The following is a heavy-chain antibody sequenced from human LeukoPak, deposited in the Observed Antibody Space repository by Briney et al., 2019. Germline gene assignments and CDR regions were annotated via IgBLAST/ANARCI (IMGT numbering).Heavy chain of an antibody. CDR1: GFTVSINY. V-gene: IGHV3-66*01. Sequence: GGSLRLSCAASGFTVSINYMSWVRQAPGKGLEWVSVIYSGGSTYYADSVKGRFTISRDNSKNTLYLQMNSLRAEDTAVYYCARDLVDSYGGNYYYYGMDVWGQGTTVTVSS. J-gene: IGHJ6*02. CDR2: IYSGGST. D-gene: IGHD3-9*01. CDR3: ARDLVDSYGGNYYYYGMDV.